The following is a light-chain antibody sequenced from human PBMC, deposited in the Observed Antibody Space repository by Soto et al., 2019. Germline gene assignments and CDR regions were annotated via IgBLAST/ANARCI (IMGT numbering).Light chain of an antibody. V-gene: IGLV2-14*01. CDR2: AVS. CDR1: NSDVGLYDY. CDR3: SSYTSDSSCV. J-gene: IGLJ1*01. Sequence: QSVLTQPASVSGSPGQSITISCTVTNSDVGLYDYVSWYQQHPGKAPQLMIYAVSNRPSGVSNRFSASKSGNTASLFISGLQAEDEADYYCSSYTSDSSCVFGSGTKVTVL.